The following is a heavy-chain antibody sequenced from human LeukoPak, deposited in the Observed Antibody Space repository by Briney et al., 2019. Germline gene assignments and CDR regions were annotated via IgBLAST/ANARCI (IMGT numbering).Heavy chain of an antibody. D-gene: IGHD6-13*01. CDR3: ARGGIAANDNWFDP. J-gene: IGHJ5*02. Sequence: SETLSLTCTVSGGSISSYYWSWIRQPPGKGLEWIGYIYYSGSTNYNPSLKSRVTVSVDTSKNQFSLKLSSVTAADTAVYYCARGGIAANDNWFDPWGQGTLVTVSS. CDR1: GGSISSYY. V-gene: IGHV4-59*12. CDR2: IYYSGST.